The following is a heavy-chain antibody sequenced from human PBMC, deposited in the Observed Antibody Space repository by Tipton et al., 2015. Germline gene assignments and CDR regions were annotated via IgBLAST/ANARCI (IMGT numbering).Heavy chain of an antibody. V-gene: IGHV3-7*03. CDR1: GFTFSSSW. CDR2: IKQDGTEK. D-gene: IGHD6-13*01. J-gene: IGHJ4*02. Sequence: SLRLSCAASGFTFSSSWMSWVRQAPGKGLEWVANIKQDGTEKHYLGSVKGRFTISRDNAKKSLFLQMNSLTAEDTAFYYCAREGSSWYFGVYWGQGALVSVSS. CDR3: AREGSSWYFGVY.